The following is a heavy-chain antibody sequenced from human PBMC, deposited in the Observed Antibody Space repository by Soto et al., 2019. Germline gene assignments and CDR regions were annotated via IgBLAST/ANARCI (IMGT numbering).Heavy chain of an antibody. D-gene: IGHD1-26*01. J-gene: IGHJ6*02. V-gene: IGHV3-30-3*01. Sequence: GGSLRLSCAASGFTFSSYAMHWVRQAPGKGLEWVAVISYDGSNKYYADSVKGRFTISRDNSKNTLYLQMNSLRAEDTAVYYCARDLLGPKPKIVGASRDSYYYYGMDVWGQGTTVTVSS. CDR3: ARDLLGPKPKIVGASRDSYYYYGMDV. CDR2: ISYDGSNK. CDR1: GFTFSSYA.